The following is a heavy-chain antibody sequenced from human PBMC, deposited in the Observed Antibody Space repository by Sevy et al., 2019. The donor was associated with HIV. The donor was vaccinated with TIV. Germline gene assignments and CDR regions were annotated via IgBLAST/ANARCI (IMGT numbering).Heavy chain of an antibody. CDR2: VKGDGRST. J-gene: IGHJ3*02. CDR1: GFTFSKYW. D-gene: IGHD6-19*01. V-gene: IGHV3-74*01. Sequence: GGSLRLSCVGSGFTFSKYWMHWVRLAPGKGLVWVSRVKGDGRSTGYADSVRGRFTISRDNAKNTLYLQMNSLRVEDTAVYFCARDQQARSSGWYKLDAFDIWGQGTMVTVSS. CDR3: ARDQQARSSGWYKLDAFDI.